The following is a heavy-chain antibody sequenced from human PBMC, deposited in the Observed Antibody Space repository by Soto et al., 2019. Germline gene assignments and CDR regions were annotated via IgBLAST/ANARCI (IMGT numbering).Heavy chain of an antibody. Sequence: QVHLVQSGAEVKKPGASVKVSCQGSGYAFTTYGITWVRQAPGQGREWMGWISAHNGTTNYAQKLQGRVTVTRDTSTSTAYMELRSLRYDDTAVYYCARGRYGDYWGQGALVTVSS. V-gene: IGHV1-18*01. CDR2: ISAHNGTT. CDR1: GYAFTTYG. D-gene: IGHD1-1*01. CDR3: ARGRYGDY. J-gene: IGHJ4*02.